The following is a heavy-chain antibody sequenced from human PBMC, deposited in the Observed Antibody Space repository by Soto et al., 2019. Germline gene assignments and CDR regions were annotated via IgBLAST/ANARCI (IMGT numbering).Heavy chain of an antibody. CDR3: ACGIAVAADWVNWFDP. V-gene: IGHV1-69*01. D-gene: IGHD6-19*01. CDR2: IIPIFGTA. Sequence: QVQLVQSGAEVKKPGSSVKVSCKASGGTFSSYAISWVRQAPGQGLEWMGGIIPIFGTANYAQKFQGRVTITADESTSTAYMELGRLRTEDTAVYYCACGIAVAADWVNWFDPWGQGTLVTVSS. J-gene: IGHJ5*02. CDR1: GGTFSSYA.